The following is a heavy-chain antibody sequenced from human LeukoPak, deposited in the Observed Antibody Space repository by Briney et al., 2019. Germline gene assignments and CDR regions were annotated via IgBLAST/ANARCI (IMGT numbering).Heavy chain of an antibody. Sequence: GRSLRLSCAASGFTFSSYGMHWVRQAPGKGLEWVAVISYDGSNKYYADSVKGRFTISRDNSKNTLYLQMNSLRAEDTAVYYCAKRVAGTTYCFDYWGQGTLVTVSS. CDR2: ISYDGSNK. J-gene: IGHJ4*02. D-gene: IGHD1-1*01. V-gene: IGHV3-30*18. CDR1: GFTFSSYG. CDR3: AKRVAGTTYCFDY.